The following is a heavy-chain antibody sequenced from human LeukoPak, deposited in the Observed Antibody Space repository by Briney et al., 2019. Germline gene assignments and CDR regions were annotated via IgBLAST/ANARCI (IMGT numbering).Heavy chain of an antibody. CDR2: ISYGGST. V-gene: IGHV4-59*08. Sequence: SETLSLTCTVSGDSITNSYWNWIRQPPGRGLEWIGRISYGGSTNYNPSLKSRVITSRDTSKNQFSLELTSVTAADTAIYYCAKRIIEARENGDSNWLDPWGQGTLVTVSS. J-gene: IGHJ5*01. CDR1: GDSITNSY. D-gene: IGHD4-17*01. CDR3: AKRIIEARENGDSNWLDP.